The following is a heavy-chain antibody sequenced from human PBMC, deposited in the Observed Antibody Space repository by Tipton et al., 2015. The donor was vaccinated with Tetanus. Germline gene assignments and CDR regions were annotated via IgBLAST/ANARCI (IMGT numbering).Heavy chain of an antibody. Sequence: SLRLSCATSGLFFKNAWMNWVRQAPGTGLEWVGRIKSKIDGGTTDYAARVKDRLSILRDDSKNTLFLQRNTRKTEDAAVYYCSAAGIVGSGSRVDFGGRGPLVTVSS. J-gene: IGHJ4*02. D-gene: IGHD1-26*01. CDR1: GLFFKNAW. CDR2: IKSKIDGGTT. V-gene: IGHV3-15*07. CDR3: SAAGIVGSGSRVDF.